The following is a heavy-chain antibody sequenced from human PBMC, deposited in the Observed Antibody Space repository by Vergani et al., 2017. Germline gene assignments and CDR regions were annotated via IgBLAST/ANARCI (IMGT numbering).Heavy chain of an antibody. D-gene: IGHD2-2*01. J-gene: IGHJ6*02. V-gene: IGHV3-48*01. Sequence: EVQLVESGGGLVQPGGSLRLSCAASGFTFSSYSMNWVRQAPGKGLEWVSYISSSSSTIYYADSLKGRFTISRDNAKNSLYLQMNSLRAENTAVYYCARYQSLLSETYGMDVWGQGTTVTVSS. CDR1: GFTFSSYS. CDR2: ISSSSSTI. CDR3: ARYQSLLSETYGMDV.